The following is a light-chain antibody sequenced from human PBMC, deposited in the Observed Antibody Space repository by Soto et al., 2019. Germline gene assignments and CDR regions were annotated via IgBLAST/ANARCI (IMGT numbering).Light chain of an antibody. CDR3: QQSYSTPRDT. V-gene: IGKV1-39*01. CDR1: QSISSY. J-gene: IGKJ2*01. CDR2: AAS. Sequence: DIQMTQSPSSLSASVGARVTITCRASQSISSYLNWYQQKPGKAPKLLIYAASSLQSGVPSRFSGGGSGTDFTLTISSLQPEDFATYYCQQSYSTPRDTFGQGTKLEIK.